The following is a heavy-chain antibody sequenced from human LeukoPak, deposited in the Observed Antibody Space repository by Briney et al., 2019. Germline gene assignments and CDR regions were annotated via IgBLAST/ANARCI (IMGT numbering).Heavy chain of an antibody. D-gene: IGHD3-22*01. V-gene: IGHV1-8*01. CDR3: ARGGDYYGSSGYYPYYYMDV. Sequence: GASVKVSCKASGYTFTSYDINWVRQATGQGLEWMGWMNPNSGNTGYAQKFQGRVTMTRNTSISTAYMELSSLRSEDTAVYYCARGGDYYGSSGYYPYYYMDVWGKGTTVTISS. J-gene: IGHJ6*03. CDR2: MNPNSGNT. CDR1: GYTFTSYD.